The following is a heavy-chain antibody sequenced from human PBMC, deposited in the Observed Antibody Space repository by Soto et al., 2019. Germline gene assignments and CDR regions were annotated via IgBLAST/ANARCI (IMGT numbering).Heavy chain of an antibody. V-gene: IGHV4-31*03. CDR1: GGSIINGQTY. CDR2: INYRGTT. J-gene: IGHJ4*02. Sequence: QVQLQASGPGLVKPSQTLSLTCTVSGGSIINGQTYLNWIRQHPEKGLEWMGYINYRGTTNYHPARKSGILISLDTSANQFSLRLTSVTSAVTAVYYCARDAPGVAPYWGQGTQVTFSS. CDR3: ARDAPGVAPY. D-gene: IGHD2-15*01.